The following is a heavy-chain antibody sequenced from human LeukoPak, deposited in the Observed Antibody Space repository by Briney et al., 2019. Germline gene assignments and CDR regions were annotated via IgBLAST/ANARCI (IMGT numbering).Heavy chain of an antibody. CDR2: ISAYNGNT. CDR1: GYTFTSYG. V-gene: IGHV1-18*04. J-gene: IGHJ4*02. D-gene: IGHD3-9*01. Sequence: SVKVSCKASGYTFTSYGISWVRQAPGQGLEWMGWISAYNGNTNYAQKLQGRVTMTTDTSTSTAYMELRSLRSDDTAVYYCARGVSHYDILTDLDYWGQGTPVTVSS. CDR3: ARGVSHYDILTDLDY.